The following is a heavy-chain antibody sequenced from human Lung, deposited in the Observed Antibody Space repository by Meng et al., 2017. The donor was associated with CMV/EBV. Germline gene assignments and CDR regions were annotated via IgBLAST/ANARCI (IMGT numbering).Heavy chain of an antibody. CDR2: INPNSGGT. V-gene: IGHV1-2*02. CDR1: GYTFTVYY. D-gene: IGHD4-23*01. CDR3: ARDHPDYGGNAGY. Sequence: KASGYTFTVYYMHWVRQAPGQGLEWMGWINPNSGGTNYAQKFQGRVTMTRDTSISTAYMELSRLRSDDTAVYYCARDHPDYGGNAGYWGQGTLVTVSS. J-gene: IGHJ4*02.